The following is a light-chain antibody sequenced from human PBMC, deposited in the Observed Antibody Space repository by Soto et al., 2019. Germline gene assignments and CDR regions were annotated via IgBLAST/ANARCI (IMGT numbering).Light chain of an antibody. Sequence: QSALTQPASVSGAPGQSVTISCTGTSSDIVDYKYVSWYQKHPGRAPKALIYEVSNRPSNVSLRFSGSKSGTTAFLTISGLQADDEADYYCSSFINRSTIVFGSGTKLTVL. J-gene: IGLJ1*01. CDR3: SSFINRSTIV. CDR1: SSDIVDYKY. CDR2: EVS. V-gene: IGLV2-14*01.